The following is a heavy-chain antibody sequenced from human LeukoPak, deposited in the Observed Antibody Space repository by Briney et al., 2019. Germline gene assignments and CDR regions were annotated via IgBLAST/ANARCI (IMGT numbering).Heavy chain of an antibody. CDR2: INLSGGST. D-gene: IGHD6-19*01. CDR3: ARGPEYSSGCDY. J-gene: IGHJ4*02. Sequence: GASVKVSCKASGYTFSSYYMHWVRQAPGQGLEWMGIINLSGGSTTYAQTFLDRVTMTRDTSTNTAYMQLSSLRSEDTAVYYCARGPEYSSGCDYWGQGTLVTVSS. V-gene: IGHV1-46*01. CDR1: GYTFSSYY.